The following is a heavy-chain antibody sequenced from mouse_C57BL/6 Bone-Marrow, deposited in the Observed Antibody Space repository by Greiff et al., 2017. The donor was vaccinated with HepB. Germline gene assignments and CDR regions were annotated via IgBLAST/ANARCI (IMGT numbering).Heavy chain of an antibody. D-gene: IGHD2-14*01. CDR2: INTGGTYT. Sequence: EVNLVESGGDLVKPGGSLKLSCAASGFTFSTSGMSWVRQTPDRRLEWVATINTGGTYTYYADSVRERFTISKDSAKNTLFLLMSSLKSEDSAIYYCTRDRFDYYFDYWGQGTTLTVSS. V-gene: IGHV5-6*01. CDR3: TRDRFDYYFDY. CDR1: GFTFSTSG. J-gene: IGHJ2*01.